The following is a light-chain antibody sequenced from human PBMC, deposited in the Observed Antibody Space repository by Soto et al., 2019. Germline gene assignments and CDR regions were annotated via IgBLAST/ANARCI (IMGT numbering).Light chain of an antibody. CDR1: QSVSSSY. Sequence: EIVLTHSPCTLSASAGESATLSCRASQSVSSSYLAWYQQKPAQDPRLLIYGASSRSQSMPAWCSSSGSATEYSIPTSSRLSADFSVTYCQQYNNWPPPITFGQGTRLEIK. V-gene: IGKV3-15*01. J-gene: IGKJ5*01. CDR3: QQYNNWPPPIT. CDR2: GAS.